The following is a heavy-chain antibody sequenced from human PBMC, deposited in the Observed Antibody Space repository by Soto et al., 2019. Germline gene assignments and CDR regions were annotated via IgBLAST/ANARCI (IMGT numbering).Heavy chain of an antibody. CDR2: ISGSGSVT. CDR3: AKQDSSTWYSGY. Sequence: AGGSPGPSRAPPGLPFWSYAIGVGPQAPGKGLEWVSLISGSGSVTYYTDSVKGRFTISRDNSKNTLYLQMNSLRAEDSAIYYCAKQDSSTWYSGYWGQGTLVTVSP. J-gene: IGHJ4*02. V-gene: IGHV3-23*01. CDR1: GLPFWSYA. D-gene: IGHD2-2*01.